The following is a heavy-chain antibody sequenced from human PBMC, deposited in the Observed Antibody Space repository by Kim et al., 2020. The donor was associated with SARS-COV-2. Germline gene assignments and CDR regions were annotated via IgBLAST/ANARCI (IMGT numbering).Heavy chain of an antibody. CDR1: GGTFSSYA. CDR2: IIPIFGTA. Sequence: ASVKVSCKASGGTFSSYAISWVRQAPGQGLEWMGGIIPIFGTANYAKKFQGRVTITADESTSTAYMELSSLRSEDTAVYYCAGGSLEAYCGGDCYSRFDYWGQGTLVTVSS. J-gene: IGHJ4*02. D-gene: IGHD2-21*02. CDR3: AGGSLEAYCGGDCYSRFDY. V-gene: IGHV1-69*13.